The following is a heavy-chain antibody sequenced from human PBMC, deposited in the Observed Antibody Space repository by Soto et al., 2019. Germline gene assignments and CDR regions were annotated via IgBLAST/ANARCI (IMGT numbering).Heavy chain of an antibody. CDR1: GYSFTSYW. D-gene: IGHD2-21*02. CDR3: ARPSYCGGDCYLAPVDY. CDR2: IYPGDSDT. Sequence: GESLKISCKGSGYSFTSYWIGWVRQMPGKGLEWMGIIYPGDSDTRYSPSFQGQVTISADKSISTAYLQLSSLKASDTAMYYCARPSYCGGDCYLAPVDYWRQRTLVPVSS. J-gene: IGHJ4*02. V-gene: IGHV5-51*01.